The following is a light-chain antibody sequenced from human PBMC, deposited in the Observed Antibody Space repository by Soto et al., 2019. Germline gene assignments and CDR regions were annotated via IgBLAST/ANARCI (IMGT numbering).Light chain of an antibody. CDR3: QQYDSSPRT. CDR1: QSVSSTY. V-gene: IGKV3-20*01. Sequence: EIVLTQSPGTLSLSPGESATLSCRASQSVSSTYLAWYQQKPGQAPRLLIYGASSRATGIPDRFSGSGSGTDFALTISRLEPEDFAVYYCQQYDSSPRTFGQGTKVDSK. J-gene: IGKJ1*01. CDR2: GAS.